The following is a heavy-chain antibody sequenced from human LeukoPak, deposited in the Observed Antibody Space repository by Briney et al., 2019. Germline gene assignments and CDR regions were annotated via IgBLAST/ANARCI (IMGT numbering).Heavy chain of an antibody. J-gene: IGHJ3*02. CDR1: GGSISSHY. CDR3: AREITVVTPGRSDAFDI. D-gene: IGHD4-23*01. V-gene: IGHV4-59*11. Sequence: NPSETLSLTCTVSGGSISSHYWNWIRQPPGKGLEWIGYIYYSGSSSYNPSLKSRATMSVDTSRNQFSLTLTSATAADTAVYYCAREITVVTPGRSDAFDIWGQGTMVTVSS. CDR2: IYYSGSS.